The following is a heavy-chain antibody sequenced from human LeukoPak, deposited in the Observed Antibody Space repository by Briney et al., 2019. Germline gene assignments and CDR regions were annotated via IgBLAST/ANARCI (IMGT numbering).Heavy chain of an antibody. Sequence: PGGSLRLSCAVSGFTFSTYWMHWVRQVPGEGLVWVSRINEDGSITNYADSVKGRFSISRDNAKNTLYLQMNSLRAEDTAVYYCARWNYYGMDVWGQGTTVTVSS. CDR2: INEDGSIT. J-gene: IGHJ6*02. V-gene: IGHV3-74*01. CDR1: GFTFSTYW. CDR3: ARWNYYGMDV.